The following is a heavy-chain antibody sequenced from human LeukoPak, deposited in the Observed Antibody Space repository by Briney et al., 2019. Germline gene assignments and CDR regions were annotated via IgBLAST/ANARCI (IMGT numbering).Heavy chain of an antibody. Sequence: GGSLRLSCAASGLTFSNYAMSWVRQAPGKGLEWVSAISGSGGTTYYADSVKGRFTFSRDNSKNTLYLQMNSLRAEDTAVYYCAKEEGYYYDSGGYYVEYFQHWGQGTLVTVSS. V-gene: IGHV3-23*01. CDR2: ISGSGGTT. J-gene: IGHJ1*01. CDR1: GLTFSNYA. D-gene: IGHD3-22*01. CDR3: AKEEGYYYDSGGYYVEYFQH.